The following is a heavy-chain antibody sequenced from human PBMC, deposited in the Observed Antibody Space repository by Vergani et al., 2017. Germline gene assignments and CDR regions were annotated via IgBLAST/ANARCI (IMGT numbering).Heavy chain of an antibody. V-gene: IGHV4-34*01. CDR3: ARGKFDAYDFWSGSYYYYYMDV. CDR2: INHSGST. J-gene: IGHJ6*03. D-gene: IGHD3-3*01. CDR1: GGSFSGYY. Sequence: QVQLQQWGAGLLKPSETLSLTCAVYGGSFSGYYWSWIRQPPGKGLEWIGEINHSGSTNYNPSLKSRVTISVDTSKNQFSLKLSSVTAADTAVYYCARGKFDAYDFWSGSYYYYYMDVWGKGTTVTVSS.